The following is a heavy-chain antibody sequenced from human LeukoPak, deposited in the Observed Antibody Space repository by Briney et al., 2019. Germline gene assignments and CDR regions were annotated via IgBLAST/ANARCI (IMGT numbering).Heavy chain of an antibody. V-gene: IGHV3-13*01. CDR2: IGTTDDT. D-gene: IGHD3-16*01. J-gene: IGHJ4*02. CDR3: ARGSVGFDY. Sequence: GGSLRLSCAASGFTFSAYDMNWVRQATGKGLEWVSAIGTTDDTYYPGSMKGRFTISRENAKNSLYLQMNSLRAEDTAVYYCARGSVGFDYWGQGTLVTVSS. CDR1: GFTFSAYD.